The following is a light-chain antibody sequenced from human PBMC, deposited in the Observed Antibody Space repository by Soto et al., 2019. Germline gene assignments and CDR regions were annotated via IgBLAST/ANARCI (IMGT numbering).Light chain of an antibody. CDR1: SSNIGSYNF. J-gene: IGLJ3*02. CDR2: EVS. Sequence: QSVLTQPASVSGSRGQSITISCTGTSSNIGSYNFVSWYRQYPVKAPELIIYEVSQRPSTFFNRFSGSKSGNTASLTVSGLQSDDEADYYCCAYAGNNTLVFGGGTQLTVL. CDR3: CAYAGNNTLV. V-gene: IGLV2-23*02.